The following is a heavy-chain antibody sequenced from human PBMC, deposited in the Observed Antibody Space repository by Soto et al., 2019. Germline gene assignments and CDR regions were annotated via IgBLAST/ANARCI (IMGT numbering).Heavy chain of an antibody. Sequence: EVQLLESGGGLVQPGGSLRLSCAASGFGFSTYDMNWFRQAPGKGLGWVSAISGSGGDTYYADRVKGRFSSSRDNSKNTLYLEMCSLRAEDTSVYYCAKRDLLVRGYSYYYMDVWGRGTTVAVSS. CDR2: ISGSGGDT. D-gene: IGHD3-16*02. CDR1: GFGFSTYD. CDR3: AKRDLLVRGYSYYYMDV. J-gene: IGHJ6*03. V-gene: IGHV3-23*01.